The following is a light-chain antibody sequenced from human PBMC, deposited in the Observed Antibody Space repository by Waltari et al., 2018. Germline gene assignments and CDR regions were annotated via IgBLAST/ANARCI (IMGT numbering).Light chain of an antibody. CDR3: QQYSTNSLT. J-gene: IGKJ4*01. V-gene: IGKV1-5*03. CDR1: RSIRSY. CDR2: EAS. Sequence: DIQLTQSPSTLSASVGDRATITCRARRSIRSYMAWYQQKPGKAPKLLIHEASTLETGVPSTFSGSESGTEFTLTISSLQPDDVATYYCQQYSTNSLTFGGGTKVEIK.